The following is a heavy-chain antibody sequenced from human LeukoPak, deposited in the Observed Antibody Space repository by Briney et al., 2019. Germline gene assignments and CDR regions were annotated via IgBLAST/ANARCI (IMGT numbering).Heavy chain of an antibody. J-gene: IGHJ4*02. CDR1: GYTFTSYG. Sequence: ASVKVSCKASGYTFTSYGISWVRQAPAQGLEWMGWINSYNGNTNYAQKLQGRVTMTTDTSTSTAYMELRSLRSDDTAVYHCARDWNYYDSSGFRPQFDYWGQGTLVSVSS. CDR2: INSYNGNT. CDR3: ARDWNYYDSSGFRPQFDY. V-gene: IGHV1-18*01. D-gene: IGHD3-22*01.